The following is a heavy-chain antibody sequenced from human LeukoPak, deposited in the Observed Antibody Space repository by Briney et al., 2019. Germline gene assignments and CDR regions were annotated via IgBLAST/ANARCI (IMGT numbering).Heavy chain of an antibody. V-gene: IGHV3-53*04. CDR2: IYSDAST. J-gene: IGHJ6*02. CDR3: ARPNYVWRTYRGAIDV. CDR1: GFTVTSNY. Sequence: GGSLRLSCAASGFTVTSNYMSWVRQAPGKGLEWVSVIYSDASTYYADSVKGRFTISRHNSKNTLYLQMNSLTTEDTAVYYCARPNYVWRTYRGAIDVWGQGTTVTVSS. D-gene: IGHD3-16*01.